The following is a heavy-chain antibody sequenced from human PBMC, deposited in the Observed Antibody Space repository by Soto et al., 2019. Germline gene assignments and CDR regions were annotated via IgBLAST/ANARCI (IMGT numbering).Heavy chain of an antibody. J-gene: IGHJ3*02. CDR1: GFTFSSYS. CDR3: ARDKGGGYCSGGSCYSNAFEI. V-gene: IGHV3-21*01. Sequence: PGGSLRLSCAASGFTFSSYSMNWVRQAPGKGLEWVSSISSSSSYIYYADSVKGRFTISRDNAKNSLYLQMNSLRAEDTAVYYCARDKGGGYCSGGSCYSNAFEIWGQGTMVTVSS. D-gene: IGHD2-15*01. CDR2: ISSSSSYI.